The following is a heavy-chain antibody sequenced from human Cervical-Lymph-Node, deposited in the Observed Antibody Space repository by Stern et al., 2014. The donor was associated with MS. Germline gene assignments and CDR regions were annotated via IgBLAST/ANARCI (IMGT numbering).Heavy chain of an antibody. CDR1: GFIFSDHY. CDR2: SRNKARRFTT. Sequence: EMQLVESGGGLVQPGGSLRLSCTVSGFIFSDHYIDWVRQAPGKGLEWVGSSRNKARRFTTDYAASVKGRFTLSRDATKNSLYLQMNSLKTEDTAVYYCARTTVKMGDFNHWGQGILVSVSS. D-gene: IGHD4-17*01. J-gene: IGHJ4*02. CDR3: ARTTVKMGDFNH. V-gene: IGHV3-72*01.